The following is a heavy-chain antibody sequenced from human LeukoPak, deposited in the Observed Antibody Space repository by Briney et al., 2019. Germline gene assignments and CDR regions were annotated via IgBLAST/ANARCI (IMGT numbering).Heavy chain of an antibody. CDR3: ARGLPRNDFWSGFATYWFDP. CDR1: GGSFNGYY. D-gene: IGHD3-3*01. CDR2: INRSGST. J-gene: IGHJ5*02. V-gene: IGHV4-34*01. Sequence: PSETLSLTCAVYGGSFNGYYWSWIRQPPGKGVEWIGEINRSGSTNYNPSLRSQVTISVDRPKKQFSLKLSSVNVADTAVYYCARGLPRNDFWSGFATYWFDPWGRGTLVTVSS.